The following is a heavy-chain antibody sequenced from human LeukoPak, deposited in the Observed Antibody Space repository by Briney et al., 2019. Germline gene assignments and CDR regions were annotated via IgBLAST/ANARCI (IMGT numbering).Heavy chain of an antibody. CDR1: GYAFTNYG. CDR3: ARTSYDYVWGSYRLEDY. D-gene: IGHD3-16*02. V-gene: IGHV1-18*01. Sequence: ASVKVSCKASGYAFTNYGISWVRQAPGQGLEWMGWISAYNGNTNYAQKLQGRVTMTTDTSTSTAYMELRSLRSDDTAVYYCARTSYDYVWGSYRLEDYWGQGTLVTVSS. J-gene: IGHJ4*02. CDR2: ISAYNGNT.